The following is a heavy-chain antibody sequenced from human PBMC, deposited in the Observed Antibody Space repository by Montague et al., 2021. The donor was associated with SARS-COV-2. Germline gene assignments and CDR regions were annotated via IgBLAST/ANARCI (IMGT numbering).Heavy chain of an antibody. V-gene: IGHV4-59*01. CDR1: GGSISRYF. J-gene: IGHJ4*02. CDR2: VHDIESS. CDR3: ARVTLGGRDGRTRQYDGLDS. D-gene: IGHD3-16*01. Sequence: SETLSLTCTVSGGSISRYFWNWIRQTPGKGLEWMGYVHDIESSIYNPSLQSRITILLDTPKNQSSLRLNAVTAADTAVYYCARVTLGGRDGRTRQYDGLDSGGQGILVTVSS.